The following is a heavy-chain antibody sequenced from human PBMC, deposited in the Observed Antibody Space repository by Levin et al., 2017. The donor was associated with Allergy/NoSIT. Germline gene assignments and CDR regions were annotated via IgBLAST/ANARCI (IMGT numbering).Heavy chain of an antibody. J-gene: IGHJ6*03. D-gene: IGHD1-14*01. CDR1: GFTFGNYV. CDR3: ARDAQTTSGGLLSYYYMDV. V-gene: IGHV3-64*02. Sequence: RAGGSLRLSCAASGFTFGNYVMHWVRQAPGQGLEYVSGISGNGVRTYYVDSVKGRFTISRDNSNNTLYLEVGSLRTEDMAVYYCARDAQTTSGGLLSYYYMDVWGKGTTVTVSS. CDR2: ISGNGVRT.